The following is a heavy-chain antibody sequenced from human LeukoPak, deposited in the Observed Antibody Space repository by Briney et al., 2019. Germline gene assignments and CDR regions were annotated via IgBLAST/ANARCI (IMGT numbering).Heavy chain of an antibody. CDR3: AKDRDCSGGSCRSEHFQH. CDR2: ISGSGGST. Sequence: GGSLRLSCAASGFTFSSYAMSWVRQAPGKGLEWVSAISGSGGSTYYADSVKGRFTISRDNSKNTLYLQMNSLRAEDTAVYYCAKDRDCSGGSCRSEHFQHWGQGTLVTVSS. CDR1: GFTFSSYA. D-gene: IGHD2-15*01. V-gene: IGHV3-23*01. J-gene: IGHJ1*01.